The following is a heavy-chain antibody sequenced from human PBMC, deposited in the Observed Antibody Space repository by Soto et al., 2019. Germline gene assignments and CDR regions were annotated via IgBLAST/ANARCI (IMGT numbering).Heavy chain of an antibody. V-gene: IGHV1-18*01. CDR2: ISGFNADT. CDR3: TRQGGDY. Sequence: ASVKVSCKASGYTFTSYDINWVRQAPGQGLEWMGWISGFNADTKYAEKFQGRITVTRDTPTPTVYMELRSLTSDDTAVYYCTRQGGDYWGQGTSVTVSS. CDR1: GYTFTSYD. J-gene: IGHJ4*02. D-gene: IGHD2-15*01.